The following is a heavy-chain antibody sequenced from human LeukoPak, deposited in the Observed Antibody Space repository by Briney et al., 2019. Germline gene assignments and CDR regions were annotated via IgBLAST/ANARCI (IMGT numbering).Heavy chain of an antibody. V-gene: IGHV3-64D*09. J-gene: IGHJ1*01. CDR3: VKWSKAVAGNLEYFQH. Sequence: GGSLRLSCSASGFTFSSYAMHWVRQAPGKGLEYVSAISSNGGSTYYADSVKGRFTISRDNSKNTLYLQMSSLRAEDTAVYYCVKWSKAVAGNLEYFQHWGQGTLVTVSS. CDR2: ISSNGGST. CDR1: GFTFSSYA. D-gene: IGHD6-19*01.